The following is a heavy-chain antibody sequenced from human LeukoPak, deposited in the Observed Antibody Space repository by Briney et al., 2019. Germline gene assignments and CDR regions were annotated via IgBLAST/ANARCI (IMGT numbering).Heavy chain of an antibody. Sequence: GGSLRLSCAASGFTFSSYSMNWVRQAPGKGPEWVSSISSSSSYIYYADSVKGRFTISRDNAKNSLYLQMNSLRAEDTAVYYCARDAGGYGGYWGQGTLVTVSS. J-gene: IGHJ4*02. CDR2: ISSSSSYI. CDR1: GFTFSSYS. V-gene: IGHV3-21*01. D-gene: IGHD5-12*01. CDR3: ARDAGGYGGY.